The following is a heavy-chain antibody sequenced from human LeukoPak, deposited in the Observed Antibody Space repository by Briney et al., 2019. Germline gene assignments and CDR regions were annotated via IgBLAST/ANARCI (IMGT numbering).Heavy chain of an antibody. CDR2: INWNGGST. Sequence: GGSLRLSCAASGFTFDDYSMTWVRQAPGKGLEWVSGINWNGGSTGYADSVKGRFTISRDNAKNSLYLQMNSLRAEDTALYYCARVITVYNDYEEVAEYFQHWGQGTLVIVSS. CDR1: GFTFDDYS. V-gene: IGHV3-20*04. CDR3: ARVITVYNDYEEVAEYFQH. D-gene: IGHD4-17*01. J-gene: IGHJ1*01.